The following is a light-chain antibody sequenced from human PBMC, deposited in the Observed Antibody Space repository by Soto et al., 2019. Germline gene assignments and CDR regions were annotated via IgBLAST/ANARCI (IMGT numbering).Light chain of an antibody. V-gene: IGKV3-20*01. CDR2: GAS. CDR1: QSVNNRY. Sequence: EIVLTQSPGTLSLSPGERATLSCRASQSVNNRYFAWSQQMPGQAPRLLIFGASSRATGIPDRFSGSGSGTDFTLTISSLEPEDFAVYYCQQHGRSPGVTFGGGTKVEIK. CDR3: QQHGRSPGVT. J-gene: IGKJ4*01.